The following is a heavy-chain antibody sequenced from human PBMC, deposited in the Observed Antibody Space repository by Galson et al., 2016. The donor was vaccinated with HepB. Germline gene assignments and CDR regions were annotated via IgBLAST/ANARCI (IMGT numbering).Heavy chain of an antibody. Sequence: SETLSLTCAVSGGSISNSTWWSWVRQPPGKGLEWIGDIYHSGSTNYNPSLTSRVTISVDQSKNQFSLNLISVTAADTAVYYCARDPVFGDWGQGTLATVSS. CDR2: IYHSGST. J-gene: IGHJ4*02. CDR1: GGSISNSTW. CDR3: ARDPVFGD. V-gene: IGHV4-4*02.